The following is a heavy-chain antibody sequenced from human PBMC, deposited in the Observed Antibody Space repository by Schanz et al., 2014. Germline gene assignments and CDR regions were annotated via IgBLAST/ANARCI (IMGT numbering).Heavy chain of an antibody. J-gene: IGHJ5*02. CDR2: IDDTGST. CDR1: GGSISSSTYY. D-gene: IGHD3-10*01. V-gene: IGHV4-39*01. Sequence: QLQLQESGPGLVIPSETLSLTCTVSGGSISSSTYYWGWIRQPPGKGPEWIGTIDDTGSTYYTPSLRGRLPRSVDTSKSQLSVQLPSVTAADTAVYYCARLMVPGWFDPWGQGQLVTVSS. CDR3: ARLMVPGWFDP.